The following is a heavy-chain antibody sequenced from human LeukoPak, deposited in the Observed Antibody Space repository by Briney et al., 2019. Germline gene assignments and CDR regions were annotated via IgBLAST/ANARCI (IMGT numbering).Heavy chain of an antibody. Sequence: GGSLRLSCAASGFTFSSYSMNWVRQAPGKGLEWVSSISSSSSNIYYADSVKGRFTISRDNCKNSLYLQMNSLRVEDTAVYYCARCTTGRTFGSLREIKRSREIDYWGQGTLVTVSS. CDR3: ARCTTGRTFGSLREIKRSREIDY. CDR2: ISSSSSNI. CDR1: GFTFSSYS. D-gene: IGHD1-1*01. J-gene: IGHJ4*02. V-gene: IGHV3-21*01.